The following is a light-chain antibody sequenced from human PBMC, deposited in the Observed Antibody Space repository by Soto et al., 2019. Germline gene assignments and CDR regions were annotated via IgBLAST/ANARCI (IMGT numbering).Light chain of an antibody. V-gene: IGKV3-15*01. CDR3: QQYNNWPPIS. CDR1: QSVSNN. J-gene: IGKJ5*01. Sequence: IVLEQAAGGRSLRTGGRATRSCGAIQSVSNNYLAWYQQKPGQAPRLLIYGASTRASGIPARFSGSGSGTEFTLTIRSLQSEEFAVYSCQQYNNWPPISVSQGTRLEIK. CDR2: GAS.